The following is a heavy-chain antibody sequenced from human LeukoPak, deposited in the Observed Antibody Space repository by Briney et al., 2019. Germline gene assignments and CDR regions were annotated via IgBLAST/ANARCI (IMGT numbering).Heavy chain of an antibody. CDR1: GFTFSSYR. J-gene: IGHJ5*02. CDR3: ASVPFWSGTSEFDP. V-gene: IGHV3-48*01. Sequence: GGSLRLSCAASGFTFSSYRMNWVRPAPGKGLGWVSCSSSSSSTIYYADSVKGRFTITRDNAKNSLYLQMNSLRAEDTAVYYCASVPFWSGTSEFDPWGQGTLVTVSS. CDR2: SSSSSSTI. D-gene: IGHD3-3*01.